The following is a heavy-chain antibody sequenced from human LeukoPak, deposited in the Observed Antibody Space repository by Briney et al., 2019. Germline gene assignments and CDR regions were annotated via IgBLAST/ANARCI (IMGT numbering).Heavy chain of an antibody. CDR2: ISSIGST. V-gene: IGHV4-59*11. D-gene: IGHD2-15*01. CDR3: ARGRYCSADICSGGDAFDI. J-gene: IGHJ3*02. CDR1: DDSFSTHY. Sequence: SETLSLTCSVSDDSFSTHYWTWIRHPPGKGLEWIGYISSIGSTNYNPSLKSRVTMSVDTSKNQFSLKLSSVTAADTAVYYCARGRYCSADICSGGDAFDIWGQGTMVSVSS.